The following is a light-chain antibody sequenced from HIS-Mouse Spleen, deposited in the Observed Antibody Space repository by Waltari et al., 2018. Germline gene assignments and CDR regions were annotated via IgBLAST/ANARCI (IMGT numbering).Light chain of an antibody. Sequence: YELTQPPSVSVSPGPTASITCSGAQLGDKYACWYQQKPGQSPVLVIYQDSKRPSGIPERFSGSNSGNTATLTISGTQAMDEADYYCQAWDSSTAVFGTGTKVTVL. CDR1: QLGDKY. CDR2: QDS. V-gene: IGLV3-1*01. J-gene: IGLJ1*01. CDR3: QAWDSSTAV.